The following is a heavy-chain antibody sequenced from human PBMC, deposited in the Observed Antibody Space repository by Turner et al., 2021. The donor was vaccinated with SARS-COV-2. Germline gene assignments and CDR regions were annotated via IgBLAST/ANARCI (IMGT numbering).Heavy chain of an antibody. CDR2: ISYDGNYK. J-gene: IGHJ4*02. Sequence: QVQLVESGGGVVQPGRSLRLSCAASGFTFSTYALHWVRQAPGRGREWVALISYDGNYKDYADSVKGRFTISRDNSKNTLYLQMNSLRAEDTAVYYCARSLRARVDFDYWGQGTLVTVSS. CDR3: ARSLRARVDFDY. V-gene: IGHV3-30*04. D-gene: IGHD5-18*01. CDR1: GFTFSTYA.